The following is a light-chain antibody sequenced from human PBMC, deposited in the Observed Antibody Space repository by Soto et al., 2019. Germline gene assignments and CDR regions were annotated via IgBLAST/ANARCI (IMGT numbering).Light chain of an antibody. Sequence: EILLTQSPGTLSLSSGERATLSCRASQSVSSSYLAWYQQKPGQAPRLLIYGASSRATGIPDRFSGSGSGTDFTLTISRLEPDDFAVYYCQQYSSLWTFGQGTKVDIK. CDR3: QQYSSLWT. CDR2: GAS. J-gene: IGKJ1*01. V-gene: IGKV3-20*01. CDR1: QSVSSSY.